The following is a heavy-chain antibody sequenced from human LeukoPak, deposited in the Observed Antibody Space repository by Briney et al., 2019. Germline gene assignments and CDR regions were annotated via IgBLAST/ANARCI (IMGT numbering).Heavy chain of an antibody. CDR3: AKLYGDYFDY. Sequence: SETLSLTCTVSGGSISSCSYYWGWNRQPPGKGLEWIVSIYYSGSTYYTPSLKSRVTIYVDTSKNQFSLKLRSVTAADTAVYYCAKLYGDYFDYWGQGSLVTVSS. V-gene: IGHV4-39*01. CDR2: IYYSGST. J-gene: IGHJ4*02. D-gene: IGHD4-17*01. CDR1: GGSISSCSYY.